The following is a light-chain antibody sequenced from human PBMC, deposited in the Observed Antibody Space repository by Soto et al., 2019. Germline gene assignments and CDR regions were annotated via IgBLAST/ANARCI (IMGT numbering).Light chain of an antibody. J-gene: IGLJ3*02. Sequence: QSVLTLPPSASGSPGQSVSMSCTGSSSDLGNHNFVSWYQQHPGKAPKLMIYEVSKRPSGVPDRFSASKSGNTASLTVSGLQAEDEADYYCSSYAGGDSPVLFGGGTKLTVL. CDR2: EVS. V-gene: IGLV2-8*01. CDR1: SSDLGNHNF. CDR3: SSYAGGDSPVL.